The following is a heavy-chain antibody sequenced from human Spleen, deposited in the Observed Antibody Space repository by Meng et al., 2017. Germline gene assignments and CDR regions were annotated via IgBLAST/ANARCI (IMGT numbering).Heavy chain of an antibody. Sequence: ASVKVSCKASGYTFTSYDINWVRQATGQGLEWMGWMNPNSGNTGYAQKFQGRVTITRNTSISTAYMELSSLRSEDTAVYYCASTLEGEYSYGYDYWGQGTLVTVSS. CDR3: ASTLEGEYSYGYDY. CDR2: MNPNSGNT. CDR1: GYTFTSYD. D-gene: IGHD5-18*01. J-gene: IGHJ4*02. V-gene: IGHV1-8*03.